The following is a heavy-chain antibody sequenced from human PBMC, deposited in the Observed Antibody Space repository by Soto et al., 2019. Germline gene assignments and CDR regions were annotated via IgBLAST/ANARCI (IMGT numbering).Heavy chain of an antibody. J-gene: IGHJ4*02. CDR2: INHSGGT. D-gene: IGHD6-13*01. CDR1: GGSFSGYY. Sequence: QVQLQQWGAGLLRPSETLSLTYAVYGGSFSGYYWSWIRQPPGKGLEWIGEINHSGGTNYNPSLKSRVTISVDTSKNQFSLKLSSVTAADTAVYYCARTYSSSWSPFDYWGQGTLVTVSS. V-gene: IGHV4-34*01. CDR3: ARTYSSSWSPFDY.